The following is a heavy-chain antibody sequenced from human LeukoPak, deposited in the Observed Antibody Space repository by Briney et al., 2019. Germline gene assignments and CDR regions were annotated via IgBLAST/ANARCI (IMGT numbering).Heavy chain of an antibody. CDR1: GGSISSGSYY. V-gene: IGHV4-61*02. CDR3: AREGDYNWNYGAYYYYMDV. D-gene: IGHD1-7*01. Sequence: SETLSLTCTVSGGSISSGSYYWSWIRQPGGKGLEWIGRIYTSGSTNYNPSLKSRVTISVDTSKHQFSLKLSSVTAADTAVYYCAREGDYNWNYGAYYYYMDVWGKGTTVTVSS. CDR2: IYTSGST. J-gene: IGHJ6*03.